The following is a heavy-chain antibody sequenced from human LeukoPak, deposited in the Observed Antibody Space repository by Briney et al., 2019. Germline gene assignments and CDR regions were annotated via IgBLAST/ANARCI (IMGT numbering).Heavy chain of an antibody. Sequence: PGRSLRLSCAASGFTFSSYSMDWVRQAPGKGLEWVSSISSSSAYIYYADSVKGRFTISRDNAKNSLYLQMNSLRVEDTAVYYCARGRGLGPPLDYWGQGTLVTVSS. V-gene: IGHV3-21*01. D-gene: IGHD6-19*01. CDR3: ARGRGLGPPLDY. CDR1: GFTFSSYS. J-gene: IGHJ4*02. CDR2: ISSSSAYI.